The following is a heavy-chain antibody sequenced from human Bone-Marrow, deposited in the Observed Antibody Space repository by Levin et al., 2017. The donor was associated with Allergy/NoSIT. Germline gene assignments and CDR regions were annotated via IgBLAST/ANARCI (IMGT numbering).Heavy chain of an antibody. CDR3: ARDHWDSTGTPDFDV. CDR1: GFAFNTYW. V-gene: IGHV3-74*01. J-gene: IGHJ4*02. Sequence: GESLKISCAASGFAFNTYWMHWIRQAPGEGLVWVSHIDSNAGVITYADSVKGRFTISRDNAKNTLYLQMNSLRAEDTAVYFCARDHWDSTGTPDFDVWGQGTLVTVSS. D-gene: IGHD1-1*01. CDR2: IDSNAGVI.